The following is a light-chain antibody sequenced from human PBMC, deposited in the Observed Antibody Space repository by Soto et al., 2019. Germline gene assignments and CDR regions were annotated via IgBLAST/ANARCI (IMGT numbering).Light chain of an antibody. CDR1: QGISNY. Sequence: DRQITQYPTSVSPCVVDIVTITWRASQGISNYLAWFQQKPGKVPKRLIYAASSLQSGVPSRFSGSGSGTEFTLTISSLQPEDFATYYCQQSYSTPRTFAQGTRLEIK. J-gene: IGKJ5*01. CDR3: QQSYSTPRT. CDR2: AAS. V-gene: IGKV1-17*03.